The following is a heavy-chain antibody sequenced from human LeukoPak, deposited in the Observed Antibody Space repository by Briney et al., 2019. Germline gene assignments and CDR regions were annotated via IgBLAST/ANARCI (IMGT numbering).Heavy chain of an antibody. D-gene: IGHD1-1*01. V-gene: IGHV3-23*01. CDR3: GKATGTLGN. J-gene: IGHJ4*02. CDR1: GFTFSSYA. CDR2: ISNSDYST. Sequence: PGGSLRLSCAASGFTFSSYAMSWVRQAPGKGLEWVSTISNSDYSTYCTDSVKGRFTISRDNSKNTLYLQMDSLTADDTAIYYCGKATGTLGNWGQGTLVTVSS.